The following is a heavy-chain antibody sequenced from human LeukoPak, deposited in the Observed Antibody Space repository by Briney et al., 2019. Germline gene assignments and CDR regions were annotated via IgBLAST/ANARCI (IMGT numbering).Heavy chain of an antibody. Sequence: SLKGRFTISRENAKNSLYLQMNSLRAGDTAVYYCAGGFSRYYYGSGSPHYGMDVWGQGTTVTVSS. CDR3: AGGFSRYYYGSGSPHYGMDV. V-gene: IGHV3-13*01. D-gene: IGHD3-10*01. J-gene: IGHJ6*02.